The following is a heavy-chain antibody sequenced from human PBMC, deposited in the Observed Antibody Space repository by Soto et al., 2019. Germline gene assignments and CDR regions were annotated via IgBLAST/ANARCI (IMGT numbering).Heavy chain of an antibody. CDR2: INHSGST. CDR3: ARVLPRYCSGGSCFFDY. CDR1: GGSFSGYY. J-gene: IGHJ4*02. V-gene: IGHV4-34*01. Sequence: SETLSLTCAVYGGSFSGYYWSWIRQPPGKGLEWIGEINHSGSTNYNPSLKSRVTISVDTSKNQFSLKLSSVTAADTAVYYCARVLPRYCSGGSCFFDYWGQGTLVTVSS. D-gene: IGHD2-15*01.